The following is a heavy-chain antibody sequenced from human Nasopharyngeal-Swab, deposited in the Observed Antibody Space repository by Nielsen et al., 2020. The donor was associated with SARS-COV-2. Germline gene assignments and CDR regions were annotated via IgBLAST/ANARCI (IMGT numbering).Heavy chain of an antibody. CDR3: ARDSDDYGDYDDY. V-gene: IGHV3-48*03. D-gene: IGHD4-17*01. CDR2: ISSSGSTI. CDR1: GFTLSSYE. J-gene: IGHJ4*02. Sequence: GGSLRLSCAASGFTLSSYEMNWVRQAPGKGLEWVSYISSSGSTIYYADSVKGRFTISRDNAKNSLYLQMNSLRAEDTAVYYCARDSDDYGDYDDYWGQGTLVTVSS.